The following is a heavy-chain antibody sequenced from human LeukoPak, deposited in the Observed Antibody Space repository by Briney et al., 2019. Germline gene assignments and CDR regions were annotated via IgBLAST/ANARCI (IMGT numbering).Heavy chain of an antibody. CDR1: GFTFSSYS. CDR3: ARSPAPLTIVVVPAAGFDY. Sequence: GGSLRLSCAASGFTFSSYSMTWVRQAPGKGLEWVSSISSRSSYIYYADSLKGRFTISRDNAKNSLYLQMNSLRAEDTAVYYCARSPAPLTIVVVPAAGFDYWGQGTLVTVSS. J-gene: IGHJ4*02. D-gene: IGHD2-2*01. V-gene: IGHV3-21*01. CDR2: ISSRSSYI.